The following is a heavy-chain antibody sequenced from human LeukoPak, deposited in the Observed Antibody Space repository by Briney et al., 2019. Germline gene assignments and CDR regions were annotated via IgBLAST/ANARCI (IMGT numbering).Heavy chain of an antibody. Sequence: ASVKVSCKASGGTFSSYAISWVRQAPGQGLEWMGGIIPIFGTANYAQKFQGRVTITADGSTSTAYMELSSLRSEDTAVHYCALAGSGSYYGFDYWGQGTLVTVSS. D-gene: IGHD3-10*01. CDR3: ALAGSGSYYGFDY. CDR2: IIPIFGTA. V-gene: IGHV1-69*01. J-gene: IGHJ4*02. CDR1: GGTFSSYA.